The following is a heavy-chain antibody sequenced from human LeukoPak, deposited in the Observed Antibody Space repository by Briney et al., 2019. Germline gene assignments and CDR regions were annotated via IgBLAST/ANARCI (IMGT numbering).Heavy chain of an antibody. CDR1: GFTFSSYG. CDR3: ARDYYYDSSGFTEDYFDY. Sequence: GGSLRLSXAASGFTFSSYGMHWVRQAPGKGLEWVAFIRYDGSNKYYADSVKGRFTISRDNSKNTLYLQMNSLRAEDTAVYYCARDYYYDSSGFTEDYFDYWGQGTLVTVSS. CDR2: IRYDGSNK. V-gene: IGHV3-30*02. D-gene: IGHD3-22*01. J-gene: IGHJ4*02.